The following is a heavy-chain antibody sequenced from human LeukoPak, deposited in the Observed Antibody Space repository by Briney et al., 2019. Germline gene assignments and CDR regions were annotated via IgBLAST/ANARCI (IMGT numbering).Heavy chain of an antibody. V-gene: IGHV3-13*01. CDR1: GFDVKSHD. CDR2: IESPRDI. J-gene: IGHJ4*02. Sequence: RTGGSLRLSCAASGFDVKSHDIHWLRQPIGKGLEWVSSIESPRDIYYAGSVKGRFTISREDAENSVYLQMNNLRVEDTAIYYCAKVRRSVAYDYWGRGTLVTVSS. CDR3: AKVRRSVAYDY.